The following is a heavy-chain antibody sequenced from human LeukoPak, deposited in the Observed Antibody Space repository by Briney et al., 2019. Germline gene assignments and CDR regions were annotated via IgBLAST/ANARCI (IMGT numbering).Heavy chain of an antibody. V-gene: IGHV4-31*03. CDR2: IYYSGST. J-gene: IGHJ4*02. Sequence: PSEALSLTCTVSGGSISSGGYYWSWIRQHPGKGLEWIGYIYYSGSTYYNPSLKSRVTISVDTSKNQFSLKLSSVTAADTAVYYCARGLSSSWYSYWGQGTLVTVSS. D-gene: IGHD6-13*01. CDR3: ARGLSSSWYSY. CDR1: GGSISSGGYY.